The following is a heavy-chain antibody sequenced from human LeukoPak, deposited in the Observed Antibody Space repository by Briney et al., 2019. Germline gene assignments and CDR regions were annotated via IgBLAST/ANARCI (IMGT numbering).Heavy chain of an antibody. Sequence: ASVKVSCKASGGTFSSYAISWVRQAPGQGLEWMGRIIPILGIANYAQKFQGRVTITADKSTSTAYMELSSLRSEDTAVYYCARDQVAGTTGYYYYYGMDVWGQGTTVTVSS. CDR3: ARDQVAGTTGYYYYYGMDV. J-gene: IGHJ6*02. V-gene: IGHV1-69*04. D-gene: IGHD6-13*01. CDR1: GGTFSSYA. CDR2: IIPILGIA.